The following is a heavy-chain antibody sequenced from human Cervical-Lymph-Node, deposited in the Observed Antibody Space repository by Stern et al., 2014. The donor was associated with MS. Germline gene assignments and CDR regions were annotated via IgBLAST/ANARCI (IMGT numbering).Heavy chain of an antibody. CDR1: GYTFTSYW. CDR3: ARQRYFDY. V-gene: IGHV5-51*01. CDR2: IFPGGSDI. Sequence: EMQLVESGPEVKRPGESLKISCQASGYTFTSYWIGWVRQMPGKGLEWIAIIFPGGSDIRYSPSFQGQVTISADKSSSTAYLQWNNLKASDTAIYYCARQRYFDYWGQGTLVNVSS. J-gene: IGHJ4*02.